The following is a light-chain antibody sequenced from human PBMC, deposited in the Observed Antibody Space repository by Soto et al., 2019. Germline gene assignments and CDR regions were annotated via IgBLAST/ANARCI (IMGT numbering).Light chain of an antibody. Sequence: EIVLTQSPATLSLSPGERATLSCRASQSVSSYLAWYQQKPGQAPRLLIYDASNRATGIPARFSGSGSGTDFTLTISSLEPEDFAVYYSQQRSNWPFSLTFGGGTKVEIK. V-gene: IGKV3-11*01. CDR1: QSVSSY. CDR2: DAS. CDR3: QQRSNWPFSLT. J-gene: IGKJ4*01.